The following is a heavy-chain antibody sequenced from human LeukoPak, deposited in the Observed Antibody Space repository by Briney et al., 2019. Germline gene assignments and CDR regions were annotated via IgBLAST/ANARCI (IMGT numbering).Heavy chain of an antibody. CDR3: AKYSSSWHFDY. D-gene: IGHD6-13*01. CDR2: INTGNGNT. CDR1: GYTFTSYA. Sequence: ASVKVSCKASGYTFTSYAMHLVRQAPGQRLEWMGWINTGNGNTKFSQKFQGRVTITRDTSASTAYMELSSLRSEDTAVYYCAKYSSSWHFDYWGQGTLVTVSS. J-gene: IGHJ4*02. V-gene: IGHV1-3*04.